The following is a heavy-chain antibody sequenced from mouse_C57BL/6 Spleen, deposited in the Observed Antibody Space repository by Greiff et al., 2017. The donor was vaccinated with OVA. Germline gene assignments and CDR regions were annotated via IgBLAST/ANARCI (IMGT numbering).Heavy chain of an antibody. Sequence: QVQLQQSGAELVKPGASVKISCKASGYAFSSYWMNWVKQRPGKGLEWIGQIYPGDGDTNYNGKFKGKATLTADKSSSTAYMQLSSLTSEDSAVYFCAREGNYYGSSSYYAMDYWGQGTSVTVSS. CDR1: GYAFSSYW. J-gene: IGHJ4*01. V-gene: IGHV1-80*01. D-gene: IGHD1-1*01. CDR3: AREGNYYGSSSYYAMDY. CDR2: IYPGDGDT.